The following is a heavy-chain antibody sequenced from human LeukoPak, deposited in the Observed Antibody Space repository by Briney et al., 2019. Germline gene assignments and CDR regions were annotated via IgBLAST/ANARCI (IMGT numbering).Heavy chain of an antibody. V-gene: IGHV4-4*07. J-gene: IGHJ5*02. CDR3: ARVGLSGWPNWFDP. CDR2: IYPSGST. Sequence: SETLSLTCTVSGGSISSYYWGWIRQPAGKGLEWIGRIYPSGSTNYNPSLKSRITMTVNTSKNQFSLKLSSVTAADTAVYYCARVGLSGWPNWFDPWGQGTLVTVSS. D-gene: IGHD6-19*01. CDR1: GGSISSYY.